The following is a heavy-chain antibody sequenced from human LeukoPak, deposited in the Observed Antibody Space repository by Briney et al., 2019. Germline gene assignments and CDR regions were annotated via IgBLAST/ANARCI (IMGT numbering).Heavy chain of an antibody. J-gene: IGHJ4*02. D-gene: IGHD3-10*01. CDR1: GFTFSSYA. V-gene: IGHV3-20*04. CDR2: INWNGGST. Sequence: GGSLRLSCTASGFTFSSYAMNWVRQAPGKGLEWVSGINWNGGSTGYADSVKGRFTISRDNAKNSLYLQMNSLRAEDTALYYCASSIGSGSYYNGFDYWGQGTLVTVSS. CDR3: ASSIGSGSYYNGFDY.